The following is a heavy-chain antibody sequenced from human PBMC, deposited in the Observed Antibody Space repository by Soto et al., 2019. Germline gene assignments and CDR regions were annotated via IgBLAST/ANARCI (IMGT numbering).Heavy chain of an antibody. CDR1: GYTFTSYY. J-gene: IGHJ4*02. Sequence: QVQLVQSGAEVKKPGASVKVSCKASGYTFTSYYMHWVRQAPGQGLGWMGIINPSGGSTSYAQKFQGRVTMTRDTSTSTVYMELSSLRSEDTAVYYCARDDSSGWYCDYWGQGTLVTVSS. CDR2: INPSGGST. D-gene: IGHD6-19*01. V-gene: IGHV1-46*01. CDR3: ARDDSSGWYCDY.